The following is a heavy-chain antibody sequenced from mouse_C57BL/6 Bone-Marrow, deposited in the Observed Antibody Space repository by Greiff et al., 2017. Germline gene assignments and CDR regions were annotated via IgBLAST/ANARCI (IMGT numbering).Heavy chain of an antibody. V-gene: IGHV1-69*01. CDR3: ARKGFSYYFDY. Sequence: VQLQQPGAELVMPGASVKLSCKASGYTFTSYWMHWVKQRPGQGLEWIGEIDPSDSYTNYNQKFKGKSTLTVDKSSSTAYMQLSSLTSEDSAVYYCARKGFSYYFDYWGQGTTLTVSS. J-gene: IGHJ2*01. CDR1: GYTFTSYW. CDR2: IDPSDSYT.